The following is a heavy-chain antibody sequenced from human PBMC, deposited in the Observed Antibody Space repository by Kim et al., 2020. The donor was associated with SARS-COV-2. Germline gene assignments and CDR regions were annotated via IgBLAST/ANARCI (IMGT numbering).Heavy chain of an antibody. Sequence: SLRLSCAASGFTFSSYGMHWVRQAPGKGLEWVEVISYDGSNKYYADSVKGRFTISRDNSKNTLYLQMNSLRAEDTAVYYCAKDVGDGYSWIDYWGQGTLVTVSS. V-gene: IGHV3-30*18. CDR1: GFTFSSYG. CDR2: ISYDGSNK. J-gene: IGHJ4*02. CDR3: AKDVGDGYSWIDY. D-gene: IGHD5-18*01.